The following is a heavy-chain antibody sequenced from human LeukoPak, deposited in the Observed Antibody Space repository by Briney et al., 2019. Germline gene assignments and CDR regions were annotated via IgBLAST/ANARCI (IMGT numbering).Heavy chain of an antibody. Sequence: SKTLSLTCAVYGGSFSGYYWSWIRQPPGKGLEWIGEINHSGSTNYNPSLKSRVTISVDTSKNQFSLKLSSVTAADTAVYYCARHPFATPFDHWGRGTLVTVSS. CDR2: INHSGST. V-gene: IGHV4-34*01. CDR3: ARHPFATPFDH. J-gene: IGHJ4*02. CDR1: GGSFSGYY. D-gene: IGHD2-15*01.